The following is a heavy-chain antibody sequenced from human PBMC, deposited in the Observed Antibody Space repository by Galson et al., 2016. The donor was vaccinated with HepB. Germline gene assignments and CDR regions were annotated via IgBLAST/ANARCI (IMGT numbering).Heavy chain of an antibody. CDR3: ARGLGIWYFDL. V-gene: IGHV3-33*05. CDR2: ISYDGTEK. J-gene: IGHJ2*01. Sequence: SLRLSCATSGLTFSSYGMHWVRQAPGKGLEWVAVISYDGTEKDYTYSVKGRFTITRDNSKSTLHLQMSSLRGEDTAVYYCARGLGIWYFDLWGPGTLVTVSS. D-gene: IGHD7-27*01. CDR1: GLTFSSYG.